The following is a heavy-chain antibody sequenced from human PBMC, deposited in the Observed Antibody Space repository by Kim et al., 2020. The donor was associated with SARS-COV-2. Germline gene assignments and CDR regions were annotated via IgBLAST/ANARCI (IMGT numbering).Heavy chain of an antibody. Sequence: GGSLRLSCAASGFTFSSYWMSWVRQAPGKGLEWVANIKQDGSEKYYVDSVKGRFTISRDNAKNSLYLQMNSLRAEDTAVYYCARDHSGYLLSHYFDYWGQGTLVTVSS. CDR1: GFTFSSYW. D-gene: IGHD5-12*01. CDR2: IKQDGSEK. CDR3: ARDHSGYLLSHYFDY. V-gene: IGHV3-7*01. J-gene: IGHJ4*02.